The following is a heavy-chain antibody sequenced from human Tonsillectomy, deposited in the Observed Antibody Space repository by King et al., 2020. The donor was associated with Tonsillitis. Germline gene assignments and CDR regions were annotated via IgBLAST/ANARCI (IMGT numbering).Heavy chain of an antibody. CDR1: GFSFSIHG. Sequence: VQLVESGGGVVQPGRSLILSCAASGFSFSIHGMHWVRQAPGKGLEWVAVIWFDGSNKYYADTVKGQFSIARDNSQNTLYLQMNSLRAEDTAVYYCARGXGSPTAAAFDIWGQGTMVTVSS. J-gene: IGHJ3*02. CDR3: ARGXGSPTAAAFDI. CDR2: IWFDGSNK. D-gene: IGHD2-15*01. V-gene: IGHV3-33*08.